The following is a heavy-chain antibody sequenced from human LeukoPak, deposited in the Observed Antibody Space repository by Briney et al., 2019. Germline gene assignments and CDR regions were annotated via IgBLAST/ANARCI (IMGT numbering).Heavy chain of an antibody. J-gene: IGHJ4*02. CDR3: ARVDYTNWYSFDY. CDR2: ISSSRRSSTI. D-gene: IGHD1-1*01. CDR1: GFTFSSYS. V-gene: IGHV3-48*01. Sequence: GGSLRLSCAASGFTFSSYSMNWVRQAPGKGLEWVSYISSSRRSSTIYYADSVKGRFTISRDNAKNSLYLQMNSLRAEDTAVYYCARVDYTNWYSFDYWGQGTLVTVSS.